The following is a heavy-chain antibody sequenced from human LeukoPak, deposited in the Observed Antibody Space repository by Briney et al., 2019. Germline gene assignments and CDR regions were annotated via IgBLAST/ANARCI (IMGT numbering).Heavy chain of an antibody. CDR2: IYYSGST. J-gene: IGHJ1*01. Sequence: SQTLSLTCTVSGGSISSGDYYWSWIRQPTGKGLEWIGYIYYSGSTYYNPSLKSRITISVDTSKNQFSLKLSSVTAADTAVYYCARGDYCSSTSCYNGYFQHWGQGTLVTVSS. CDR3: ARGDYCSSTSCYNGYFQH. D-gene: IGHD2-2*02. V-gene: IGHV4-30-4*08. CDR1: GGSISSGDYY.